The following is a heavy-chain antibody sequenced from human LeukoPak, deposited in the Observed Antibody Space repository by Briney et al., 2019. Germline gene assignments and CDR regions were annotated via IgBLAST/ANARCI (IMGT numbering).Heavy chain of an antibody. Sequence: GGSLRLSCAASGFTFSSFGMHWVRQAPGKGLEWLAVISYDGSKEYYADSVKGRFTISRDNSKNTVYLQMSSLRVKETAVYYCAKEFNRGLPDYWGQGTLVTVPS. CDR3: AKEFNRGLPDY. D-gene: IGHD2-21*01. CDR1: GFTFSSFG. V-gene: IGHV3-30*18. J-gene: IGHJ4*02. CDR2: ISYDGSKE.